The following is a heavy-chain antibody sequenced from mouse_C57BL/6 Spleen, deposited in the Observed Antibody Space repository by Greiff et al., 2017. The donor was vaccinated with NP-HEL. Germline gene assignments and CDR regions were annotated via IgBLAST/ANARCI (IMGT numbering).Heavy chain of an antibody. D-gene: IGHD4-1*01. V-gene: IGHV1-82*01. CDR2: IYPGDGDT. CDR1: GYAFSSSW. Sequence: QVQLQQSGPELVKPGASVKISCKASGYAFSSSWMNWVKQRPGKGLEWIGRIYPGDGDTNYNGKFKGKATLTADKSSSTAYMQLSSLTSEDSAVYFCARRVTGTYYFDYWGQGTTLTVSS. J-gene: IGHJ2*01. CDR3: ARRVTGTYYFDY.